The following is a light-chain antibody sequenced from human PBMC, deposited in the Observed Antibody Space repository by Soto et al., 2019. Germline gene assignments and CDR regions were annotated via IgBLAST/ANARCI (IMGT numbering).Light chain of an antibody. CDR1: SSNIGSNT. Sequence: QSVLTQPPSSSVTPGQRVTISCSGSSSNIGSNTVNWYQQLPGTAPKPLIYSNNQRPSGVPDRFSGSKSGTSASLAISGLQSEDEADYYCAAWDDSLNGRVFGGGTTLTVL. CDR3: AAWDDSLNGRV. J-gene: IGLJ3*02. CDR2: SNN. V-gene: IGLV1-44*01.